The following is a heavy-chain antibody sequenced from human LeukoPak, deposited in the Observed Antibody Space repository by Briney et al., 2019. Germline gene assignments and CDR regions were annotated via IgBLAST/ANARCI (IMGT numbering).Heavy chain of an antibody. CDR2: ISAYNGNT. CDR3: ASGIRSIPVRAHDAFDI. V-gene: IGHV1-18*01. D-gene: IGHD1-26*01. CDR1: GYTFTSYG. Sequence: ASVKVSCKASGYTFTSYGISWVRQAPGQGREWMGWISAYNGNTNYAQKLQGRVTMTTDPSPSTAYMQPRSLRSDATAVYYCASGIRSIPVRAHDAFDIWGQGTIVT. J-gene: IGHJ3*02.